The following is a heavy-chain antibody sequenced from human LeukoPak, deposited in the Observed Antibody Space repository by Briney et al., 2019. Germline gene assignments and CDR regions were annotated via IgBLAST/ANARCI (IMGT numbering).Heavy chain of an antibody. D-gene: IGHD2-2*01. CDR1: GFTFSSYA. CDR3: AKGLCSTSCYSVPDHV. J-gene: IGHJ6*02. CDR2: ISGSGGST. Sequence: PGGSLRLSCAASGFTFSSYAMGWVRQASGKGLEWVSAISGSGGSTFYADSVKGRFTISRDNSKNTLYLQMNSLRAEDTAVYYCAKGLCSTSCYSVPDHVWGQGTTVTVSS. V-gene: IGHV3-23*01.